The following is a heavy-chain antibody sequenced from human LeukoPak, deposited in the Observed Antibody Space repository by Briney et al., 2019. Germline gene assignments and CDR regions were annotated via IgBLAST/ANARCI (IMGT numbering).Heavy chain of an antibody. CDR1: GGSTSSYY. V-gene: IGHV4-59*01. CDR3: ARLGYGGNSVYFDY. CDR2: IYYSGST. Sequence: SETLSLTCTVSGGSTSSYYWSWIRQPPGKGLEWIGYIYYSGSTNYNPSLKSRVTISVDTSKNQFSLKLSSVTAADTAVYYCARLGYGGNSVYFDYWGQGTLVTVSS. J-gene: IGHJ4*02. D-gene: IGHD4-23*01.